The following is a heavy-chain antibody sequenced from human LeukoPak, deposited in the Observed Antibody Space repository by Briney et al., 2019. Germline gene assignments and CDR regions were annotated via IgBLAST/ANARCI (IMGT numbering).Heavy chain of an antibody. J-gene: IGHJ4*02. D-gene: IGHD2-15*01. CDR1: GFTFSSYA. V-gene: IGHV3-30-3*01. CDR2: ISYDGSNK. Sequence: GGSLRLSCAASGFTFSSYAMHWVRQAPGKGLEWVAVISYDGSNKYYADSVKGRFTISRDNSKNTLYLQMNSLRAEDTAVYYCATSVGAAAIGYYFDYWGQGTLVTVSS. CDR3: ATSVGAAAIGYYFDY.